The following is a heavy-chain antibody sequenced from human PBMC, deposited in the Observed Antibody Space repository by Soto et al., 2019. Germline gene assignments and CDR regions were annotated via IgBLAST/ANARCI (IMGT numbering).Heavy chain of an antibody. Sequence: ASVKVSCKASGYTFTSYAMHWVRQAPGQRLEWMGWINAGNGNTKYSQKFQGRVTITRDTSASTAYMELSSLRSEDTAAYYCARQFLEWPNAFDIWGQGTMVTVSS. CDR1: GYTFTSYA. V-gene: IGHV1-3*01. J-gene: IGHJ3*02. D-gene: IGHD3-3*01. CDR3: ARQFLEWPNAFDI. CDR2: INAGNGNT.